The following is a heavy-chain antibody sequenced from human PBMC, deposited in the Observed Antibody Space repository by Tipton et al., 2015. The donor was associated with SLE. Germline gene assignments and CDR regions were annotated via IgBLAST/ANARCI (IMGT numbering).Heavy chain of an antibody. Sequence: SLRLSCAASGFTFSSYSMNWVRQAPGKGLEWVSSISSSSSYIYYADSVKGRFTISRDNAKNSLYLQMNSLRAEDTAVYYCARGPAASVGGMDVWGQGTTVTVSS. CDR3: ARGPAASVGGMDV. V-gene: IGHV3-21*01. CDR1: GFTFSSYS. J-gene: IGHJ6*02. D-gene: IGHD2-2*01. CDR2: ISSSSSYI.